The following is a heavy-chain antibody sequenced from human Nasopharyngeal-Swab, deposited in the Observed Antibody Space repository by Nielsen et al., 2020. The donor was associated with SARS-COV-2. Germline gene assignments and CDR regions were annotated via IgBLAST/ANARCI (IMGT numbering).Heavy chain of an antibody. CDR1: GFTFSSYA. CDR3: ARDQGSSWYTYYYYYGMDV. J-gene: IGHJ6*02. D-gene: IGHD6-13*01. Sequence: GESLKISCAASGFTFSSYAMHWVRQAPGKGLEWVAVISYDGSKKYYADSVKGRFTISRDNSKNTLYLQMNSLRAEDTAVYSCARDQGSSWYTYYYYYGMDVWGQGTTVTVSS. CDR2: ISYDGSKK. V-gene: IGHV3-30-3*01.